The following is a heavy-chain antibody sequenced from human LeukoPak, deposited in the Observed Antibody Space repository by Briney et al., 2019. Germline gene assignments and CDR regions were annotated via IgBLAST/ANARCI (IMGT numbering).Heavy chain of an antibody. CDR2: ISGSGGST. Sequence: GGSLRLSCAASGFTFSSYAMSWVRQAPGKGLEWVSTISGSGGSTYYADSVKGRFTISRDNSKNTLYLQMNSLRAEDTAVYYCAKVVGATSRGYFDYWGQGTLVTVSS. CDR1: GFTFSSYA. D-gene: IGHD1-26*01. V-gene: IGHV3-23*01. CDR3: AKVVGATSRGYFDY. J-gene: IGHJ4*02.